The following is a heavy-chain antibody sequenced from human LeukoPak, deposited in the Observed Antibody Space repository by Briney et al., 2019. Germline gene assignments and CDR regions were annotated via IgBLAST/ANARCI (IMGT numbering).Heavy chain of an antibody. CDR2: INPSGGST. CDR1: GYTFTSYY. V-gene: IGHV1-46*01. J-gene: IGHJ3*02. CDR3: ARDRSIAPKATRGRGDDAFDI. D-gene: IGHD6-13*01. Sequence: ASVKVSCKASGYTFTSYYMHWVRQAPGQGLEWMGIINPSGGSTSYAQKFQGRVTMTRDTSTSTVYMELSSLRSEDTAVYYCARDRSIAPKATRGRGDDAFDIWGQGTMVTVSS.